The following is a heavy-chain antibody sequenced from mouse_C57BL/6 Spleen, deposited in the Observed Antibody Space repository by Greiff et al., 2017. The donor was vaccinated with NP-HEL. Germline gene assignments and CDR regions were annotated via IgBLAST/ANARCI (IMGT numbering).Heavy chain of an antibody. CDR2: ISYDGSN. CDR3: ARDSRGYDYDGAWFAY. V-gene: IGHV3-6*01. CDR1: GYSITSGYY. Sequence: EVKLEESGPGLVKPSQSLSLTCSVTGYSITSGYYWNWIRQFPGNKLEWMGYISYDGSNKYNPPLKNRIPITRDTSKNQFFLKLNSVTTEDTATYYCARDSRGYDYDGAWFAYWGQGTLVTVSA. J-gene: IGHJ3*01. D-gene: IGHD2-4*01.